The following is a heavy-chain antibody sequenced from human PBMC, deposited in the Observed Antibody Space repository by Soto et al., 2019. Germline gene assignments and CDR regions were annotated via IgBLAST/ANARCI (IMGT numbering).Heavy chain of an antibody. D-gene: IGHD3-10*01. CDR3: AREAYYYGSGRYYYYGMDV. CDR2: ISSSSSYI. Sequence: GGSLRLSCAASGFTFSSYSMNWVRQAPGKGLEWVSSISSSSSYIYYADSVKGRFTISRDNAKNSLYLQMNSLRAEDTAVYYCAREAYYYGSGRYYYYGMDVWGQGTTVTVSS. J-gene: IGHJ6*02. CDR1: GFTFSSYS. V-gene: IGHV3-21*01.